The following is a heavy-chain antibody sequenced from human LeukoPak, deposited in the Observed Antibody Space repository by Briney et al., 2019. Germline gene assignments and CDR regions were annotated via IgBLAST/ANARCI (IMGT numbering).Heavy chain of an antibody. V-gene: IGHV4-34*01. Sequence: PSETLSLTCTVSGGSISSYYWSWIRQPPGKGLEWIGEINHSGSTNYNPSLKSRVTISVDTSKNQFSLKVTSVIAADTAVYYCASSGIYYNYYGMDVWGQGTTVTVSS. CDR1: GGSISSYY. CDR2: INHSGST. CDR3: ASSGIYYNYYGMDV. J-gene: IGHJ6*02.